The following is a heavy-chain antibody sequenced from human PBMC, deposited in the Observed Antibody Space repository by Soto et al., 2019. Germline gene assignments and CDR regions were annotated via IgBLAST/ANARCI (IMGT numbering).Heavy chain of an antibody. CDR3: ARDTHYYDSSGLNFDY. D-gene: IGHD3-22*01. J-gene: IGHJ4*02. CDR2: INPSGGST. Sequence: ASVKVSCKASGYTFTSYYMHWVRQAPGQGLEWMGIINPSGGSTSYAQKFQGRVTMTRDTSTSTVYMELSSLRSEDKAVYYCARDTHYYDSSGLNFDYWGQGTLVTVSS. CDR1: GYTFTSYY. V-gene: IGHV1-46*01.